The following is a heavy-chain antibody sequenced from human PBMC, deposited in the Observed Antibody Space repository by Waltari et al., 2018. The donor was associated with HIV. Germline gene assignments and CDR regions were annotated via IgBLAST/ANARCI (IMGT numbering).Heavy chain of an antibody. D-gene: IGHD3-22*01. V-gene: IGHV4-39*01. Sequence: QLQLQESGPGLVKPSETLSLTGTVADGSIDRSSYYWGWLRQPPGKGLEWIGSIYYSGSTYDNPYLKSRVTISVDTSKNRFSLKLSSVTAADTAVYYCARHVGGYDSSGYFPYYFDYWGQGALVTVSS. CDR1: DGSIDRSSYY. J-gene: IGHJ4*02. CDR2: IYYSGST. CDR3: ARHVGGYDSSGYFPYYFDY.